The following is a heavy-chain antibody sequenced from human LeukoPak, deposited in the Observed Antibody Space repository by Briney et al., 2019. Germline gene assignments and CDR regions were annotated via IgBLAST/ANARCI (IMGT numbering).Heavy chain of an antibody. Sequence: GASVKVSCKASGYTFTGYYMHWVRQAPGQGLEWMGLINPSGSSTTYAQRFQGRVTMTRDISTSADYRELTSLTSDDTAMYYCARDNSVGETAWWFDPWGQGTLVTVSS. J-gene: IGHJ5*02. CDR2: INPSGSST. CDR1: GYTFTGYY. V-gene: IGHV1-46*01. CDR3: ARDNSVGETAWWFDP. D-gene: IGHD1-26*01.